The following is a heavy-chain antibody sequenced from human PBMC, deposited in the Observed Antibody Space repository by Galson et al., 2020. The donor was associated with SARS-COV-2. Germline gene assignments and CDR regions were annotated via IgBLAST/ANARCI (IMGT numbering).Heavy chain of an antibody. CDR1: GSPISTISYY. Sequence: SETLSLTFTLPGSPISTISYYWGWIRQPPGKGLEWICSIYYIGSTYYNPSLKDRVTISADTSKNQFSLKRRSVTAADTAVYYCVRVVITKGFSYLDCWGQGTLVTVSS. D-gene: IGHD3-22*01. CDR3: VRVVITKGFSYLDC. J-gene: IGHJ4*02. CDR2: IYYIGST. V-gene: IGHV4-39*07.